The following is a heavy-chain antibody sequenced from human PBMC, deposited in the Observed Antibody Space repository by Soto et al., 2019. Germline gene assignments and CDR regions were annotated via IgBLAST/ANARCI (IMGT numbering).Heavy chain of an antibody. J-gene: IGHJ4*02. CDR3: ARRDSAAAVY. V-gene: IGHV3-48*03. CDR1: GFTFSSYE. D-gene: IGHD1-26*01. CDR2: ISSSGSTI. Sequence: VQLVESGGGLVQPGGSVRLSCAASGFTFSSYEVNWVRQAHGKGLEWVSYISSSGSTIDYPDSVKGRFTISRDNDKNSLYLQMNSLRAEDAAVYYCARRDSAAAVYWGQGTLVTVSS.